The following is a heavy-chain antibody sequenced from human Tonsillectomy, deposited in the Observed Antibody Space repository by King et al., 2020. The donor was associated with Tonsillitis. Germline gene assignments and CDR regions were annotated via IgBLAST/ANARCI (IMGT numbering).Heavy chain of an antibody. CDR1: GYTLTELS. J-gene: IGHJ4*02. V-gene: IGHV1-24*01. Sequence: VQLVESGAEVKKPGASVKVSCKVSGYTLTELSMHWVRQAPGKGLEWMGGFDPKEGETIYAQKFQGRVTMTEDTSTDTAYMEPSSLRSEDTAVYYCATGKLWFGESHFDFGGQGTLVTVSS. CDR2: FDPKEGET. D-gene: IGHD3-10*01. CDR3: ATGKLWFGESHFDF.